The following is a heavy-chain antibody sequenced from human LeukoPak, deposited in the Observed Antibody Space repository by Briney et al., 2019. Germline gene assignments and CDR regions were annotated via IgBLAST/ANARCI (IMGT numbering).Heavy chain of an antibody. J-gene: IGHJ3*02. CDR1: GLTFSNAW. V-gene: IGHV3-53*01. Sequence: GGSLRLSCAASGLTFSNAWMSWVRQAPGKGLEWVSVIYSGGSTYYADSVKGRFTISRDNSKNTLYLQMNSLRAEDTAVYYCARGSPRGHDAFDIWGQGTMVTVSS. CDR3: ARGSPRGHDAFDI. CDR2: IYSGGST.